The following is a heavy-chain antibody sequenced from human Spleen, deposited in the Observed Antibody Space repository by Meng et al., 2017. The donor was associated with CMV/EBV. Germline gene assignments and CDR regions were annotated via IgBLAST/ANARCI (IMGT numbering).Heavy chain of an antibody. D-gene: IGHD3-10*01. CDR2: ISAYDGNT. Sequence: ASVKVSCKASGHSFMNYGISWMRQAPGQGLEWMGWISAYDGNTNYAQRLQGRVTMTTDTSTTTAHMELRSLRSDATAVYYWATDRGVRGVFDYWGQGTLVTV. CDR3: ATDRGVRGVFDY. J-gene: IGHJ4*02. V-gene: IGHV1-18*01. CDR1: GHSFMNYG.